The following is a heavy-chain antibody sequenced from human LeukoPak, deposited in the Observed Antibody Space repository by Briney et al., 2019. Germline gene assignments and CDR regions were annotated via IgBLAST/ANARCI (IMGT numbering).Heavy chain of an antibody. CDR3: TTEYFGGFEY. D-gene: IGHD3-16*01. J-gene: IGHJ4*02. V-gene: IGHV3-15*07. CDR1: TFTKAR. Sequence: GGSLRLSCVLSTFTKARMNWLRQAPGPGMEWDGRVKNRGDGMATYYAAPVKGRFFNSRDDSKKTVYLQMDSLKTEDTAVYFCTTEYFGGFEYWGQGTLVTVSS. CDR2: VKNRGDGMAT.